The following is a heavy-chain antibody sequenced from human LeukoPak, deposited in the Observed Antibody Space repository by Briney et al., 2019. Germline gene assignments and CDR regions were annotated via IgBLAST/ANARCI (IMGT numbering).Heavy chain of an antibody. CDR2: IYHSGST. CDR3: INYDFWSGSFL. CDR1: GYSISSAYY. J-gene: IGHJ4*02. D-gene: IGHD3-3*01. Sequence: PSETLSLTCAVSGYSISSAYYCGWIRQPPGKGLEWIASIYHSGSTYYNPSLKSRVTISVDTSKNQFSLKLSSVTAADTAVYYCINYDFWSGSFLWGQGTLVTVSS. V-gene: IGHV4-38-2*01.